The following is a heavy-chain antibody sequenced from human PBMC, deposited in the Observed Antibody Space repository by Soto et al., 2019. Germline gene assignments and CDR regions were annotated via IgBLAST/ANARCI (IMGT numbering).Heavy chain of an antibody. Sequence: QVQLQESGPGLVKPSETLSLTCTVSGGSISNYYWSWIRQPPGKGLEWIGSIYYSGDTNYNPSLKSRGSISIDTSKSQFSLKLSAVTAADTAVYYCARSWSLGYSYSYVSWGQGILVTVSS. V-gene: IGHV4-59*01. CDR1: GGSISNYY. D-gene: IGHD5-18*01. J-gene: IGHJ4*02. CDR2: IYYSGDT. CDR3: ARSWSLGYSYSYVS.